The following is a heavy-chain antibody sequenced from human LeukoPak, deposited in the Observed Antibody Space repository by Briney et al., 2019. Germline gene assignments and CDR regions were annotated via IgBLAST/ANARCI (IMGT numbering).Heavy chain of an antibody. Sequence: SETLSLTCTVSGYSISSGYYWGWIRQPPGKGLEWIGSIYHSGSTYYNPSLKSRVTISVDTSKNQFSLKLSSVTAADTAVYYYAKSMPRTTYYYDYWGQGTLVTVSS. V-gene: IGHV4-38-2*02. CDR3: AKSMPRTTYYYDY. CDR1: GYSISSGYY. D-gene: IGHD1-1*01. J-gene: IGHJ4*02. CDR2: IYHSGST.